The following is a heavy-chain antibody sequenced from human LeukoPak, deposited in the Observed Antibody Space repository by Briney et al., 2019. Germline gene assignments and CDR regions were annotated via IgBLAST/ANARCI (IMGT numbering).Heavy chain of an antibody. V-gene: IGHV3-23*01. J-gene: IGHJ4*02. CDR2: ISGSGDNT. CDR1: GFTFSSYA. Sequence: QXGGSLRLSCAASGFTFSSYAMSWVRQAPGKGLEWVSGISGSGDNTYYADSVKGRFTISRDNSKNTLYVQVNSLGTEDTAAYYCAKGSYYDSSGSFYFDYWGQGTLVTVSS. D-gene: IGHD3-22*01. CDR3: AKGSYYDSSGSFYFDY.